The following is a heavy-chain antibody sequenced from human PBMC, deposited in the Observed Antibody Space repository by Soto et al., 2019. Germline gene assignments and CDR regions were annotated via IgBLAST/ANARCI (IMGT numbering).Heavy chain of an antibody. Sequence: SETLSLTCTVSGGSISSYRWTWIRQPPGKGLEWIGYVYNSGSTNYNPSLKSRVTISEDTSKSQFSLKVNSMTAADTAVYYCARYRREAVAGYTLDNWGQGILVTVSS. V-gene: IGHV4-59*01. J-gene: IGHJ4*02. D-gene: IGHD6-13*01. CDR1: GGSISSYR. CDR3: ARYRREAVAGYTLDN. CDR2: VYNSGST.